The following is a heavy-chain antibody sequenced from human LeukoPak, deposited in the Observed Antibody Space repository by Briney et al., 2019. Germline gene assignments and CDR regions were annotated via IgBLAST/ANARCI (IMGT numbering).Heavy chain of an antibody. Sequence: GGSLRLSCAASGFTFSSYGTHWVRQAPGKGLEWVAFIRYDGSNKYYADSVKGRFTISRDNSKNTLYLQMNSLRAEDTAVYYCTGLTTSSRAYWGQGTLVTVSS. J-gene: IGHJ4*02. CDR1: GFTFSSYG. D-gene: IGHD4-11*01. CDR2: IRYDGSNK. CDR3: TGLTTSSRAY. V-gene: IGHV3-30*02.